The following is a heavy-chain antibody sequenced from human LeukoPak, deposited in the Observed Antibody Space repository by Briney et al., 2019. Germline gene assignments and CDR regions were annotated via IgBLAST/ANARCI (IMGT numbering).Heavy chain of an antibody. CDR2: IYTSGST. Sequence: SQTLSLTCTVSGGSISSGSYYWSWIRQPAGKGLEWIGRIYTSGSTNYNPSLKSRVTISVDTSKNQFSLKLSSVTAADTAVYYCARAPVVPAATYYYYYYMDVWGKGTTVTVSS. D-gene: IGHD2-2*01. V-gene: IGHV4-61*02. J-gene: IGHJ6*03. CDR1: GGSISSGSYY. CDR3: ARAPVVPAATYYYYYYMDV.